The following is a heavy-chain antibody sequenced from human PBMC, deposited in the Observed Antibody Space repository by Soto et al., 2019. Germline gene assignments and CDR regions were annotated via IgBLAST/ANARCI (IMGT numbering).Heavy chain of an antibody. V-gene: IGHV5-51*01. CDR3: ARNVKQWLVRGGMDV. J-gene: IGHJ6*02. Sequence: XESLKISWKCSGNSFTSYWIGWVLQMPGKGLEWMGIIYPGDSDTRYSPSFQGQVTISADKSISTAYLQWSSLKASDTAMYYCARNVKQWLVRGGMDVWGQGTTVTVSS. D-gene: IGHD6-19*01. CDR2: IYPGDSDT. CDR1: GNSFTSYW.